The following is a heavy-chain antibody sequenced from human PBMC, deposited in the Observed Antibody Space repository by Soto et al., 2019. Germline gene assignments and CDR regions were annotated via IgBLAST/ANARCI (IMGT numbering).Heavy chain of an antibody. CDR1: GFTISSNF. V-gene: IGHV3-53*01. CDR2: IYSGGST. D-gene: IGHD5-18*01. J-gene: IGHJ3*02. Sequence: PGGSMRLSWAAAGFTISSNFMSWVRQAPGKGLEWVSVIYSGGSTYYADSVKGRFTISRDNSKNTLYLQMNSLRAEDTAVYYCARFIQLWTSDAFDIWGQGTMVTVSS. CDR3: ARFIQLWTSDAFDI.